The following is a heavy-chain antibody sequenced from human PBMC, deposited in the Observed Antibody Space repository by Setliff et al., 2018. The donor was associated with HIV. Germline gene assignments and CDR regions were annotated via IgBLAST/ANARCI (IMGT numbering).Heavy chain of an antibody. Sequence: PSKTLSLTCTVSGDSIRGYYWSWIRQPPGKGLEWMGYVFYTGFAAYNPSLKSRLTISVDTSKGQFSLTLTSVTAADTAVYYCARQMPIPGIAITPVDYWGQGALVTVSS. J-gene: IGHJ4*02. CDR3: ARQMPIPGIAITPVDY. V-gene: IGHV4-59*08. D-gene: IGHD5-12*01. CDR1: GDSIRGYY. CDR2: VFYTGFA.